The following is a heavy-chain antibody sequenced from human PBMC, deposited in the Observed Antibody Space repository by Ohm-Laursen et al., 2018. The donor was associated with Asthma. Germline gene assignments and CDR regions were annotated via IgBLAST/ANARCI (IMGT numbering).Heavy chain of an antibody. Sequence: EASVKVSCKTSGYTFTGYYMHWVRQAPGQGLEWMGRINPNSGGTNYVQKFQARVTMTRDTSISTAYMELRSLRSDDTAVYYCATYRSGWSNFYGMDVWGQGTTVTVSS. D-gene: IGHD6-25*01. CDR2: INPNSGGT. CDR1: GYTFTGYY. J-gene: IGHJ6*02. CDR3: ATYRSGWSNFYGMDV. V-gene: IGHV1-2*06.